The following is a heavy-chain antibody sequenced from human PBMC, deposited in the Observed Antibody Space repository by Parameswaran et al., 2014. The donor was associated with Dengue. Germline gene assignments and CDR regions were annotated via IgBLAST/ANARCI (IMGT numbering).Heavy chain of an antibody. CDR2: INSDGSST. CDR3: ARGEVLVGARRYYYGMDV. D-gene: IGHD1-26*01. J-gene: IGHJ6*02. V-gene: IGHV3-74*01. Sequence: WIRQPPGKGLVWVSRINSDGSSTSYADSVKGRFTISRDNAKNTLYLQMNSLRAEDTAVYYCARGEVLVGARRYYYGMDVWGQGTTVTVSS.